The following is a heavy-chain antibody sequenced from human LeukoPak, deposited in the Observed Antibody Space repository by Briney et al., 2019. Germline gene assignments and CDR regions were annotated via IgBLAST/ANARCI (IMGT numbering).Heavy chain of an antibody. V-gene: IGHV5-51*01. J-gene: IGHJ3*02. D-gene: IGHD3-22*01. Sequence: GESLKISCKGSGYSFTSYWIGWVRQMPGKGLEWMGVIYPGDSDTRYSPSFQGQVTISADKSISTAYLQWSSLKASDTAMYYCARIMYYYDSSGYLHFDIWGQGTMVTVSS. CDR3: ARIMYYYDSSGYLHFDI. CDR2: IYPGDSDT. CDR1: GYSFTSYW.